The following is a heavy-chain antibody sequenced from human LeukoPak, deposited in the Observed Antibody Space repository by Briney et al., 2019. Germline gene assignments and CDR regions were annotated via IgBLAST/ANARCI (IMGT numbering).Heavy chain of an antibody. V-gene: IGHV1-8*01. CDR3: AASQGDYYDSSGFDY. D-gene: IGHD3-22*01. Sequence: PEASVNVSCTTSGYTFTNYDINWVRQATGQGLEWMGWMNPKSGNTGSAQRFQGRVTLTRDTSISTAYMELSSLRSEDTAVYYCAASQGDYYDSSGFDYWGQGTLVTVSS. CDR2: MNPKSGNT. J-gene: IGHJ4*02. CDR1: GYTFTNYD.